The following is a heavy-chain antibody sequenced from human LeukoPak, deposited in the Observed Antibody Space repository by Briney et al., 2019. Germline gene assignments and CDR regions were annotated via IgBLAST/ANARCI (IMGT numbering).Heavy chain of an antibody. CDR2: ISSSSSYI. CDR1: GFTFSSYS. CDR3: ASTPIRFLEWLLSVDV. J-gene: IGHJ6*04. V-gene: IGHV3-21*04. Sequence: GGSLRLSCAASGFTFSSYSMNWVRQAPGKGLEWVSSISSSSSYIYYADSVKGRFTISRDNAKNSLYLQMNSLRAEDTAVYYCASTPIRFLEWLLSVDVWGKGTTVTVSS. D-gene: IGHD3-3*01.